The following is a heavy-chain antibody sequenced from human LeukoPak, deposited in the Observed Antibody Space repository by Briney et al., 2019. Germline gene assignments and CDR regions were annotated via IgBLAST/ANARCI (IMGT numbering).Heavy chain of an antibody. CDR2: IKRNIGGGTT. CDR3: VTGLGRTDHDY. CDR1: GFTFSSTW. Sequence: PGGSLRLSCAASGFTFSSTWMSWVRQAPGKGLEWVGRIKRNIGGGTTDYAAPVNGRFTISRDDSKNTLYLQMNSLKTEDTAVYYCVTGLGRTDHDYWGQGTLVTVSS. D-gene: IGHD1/OR15-1a*01. J-gene: IGHJ4*02. V-gene: IGHV3-15*01.